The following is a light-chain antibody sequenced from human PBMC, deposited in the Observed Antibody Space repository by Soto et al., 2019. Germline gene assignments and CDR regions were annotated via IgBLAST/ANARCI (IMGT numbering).Light chain of an antibody. J-gene: IGKJ4*01. CDR1: QTVSITY. CDR3: QQFGSSPLLT. V-gene: IGKV3-20*01. CDR2: GAS. Sequence: DLTQSPGTLSLSPGESATLSCRASQTVSITYLTWYQQRPGQAPRLLIFGASNRATGVPDRFSGSGSGTDFTLAISRLEPEDFAVYYCQQFGSSPLLTFGGGTKVDIK.